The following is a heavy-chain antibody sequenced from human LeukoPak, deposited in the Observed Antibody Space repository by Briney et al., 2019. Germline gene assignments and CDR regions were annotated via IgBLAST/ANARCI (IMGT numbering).Heavy chain of an antibody. CDR2: IYCSGST. D-gene: IGHD1-26*01. J-gene: IGHJ6*02. CDR3: ARLVGAPPSYYYGMDV. V-gene: IGHV4-39*01. CDR1: GDSISSSSYY. Sequence: SETLSLTCTVSGDSISSSSYYWGWIRQRPEKGLEWIGNIYCSGSTYYNPSLKSRVTISVDTSKNKFSLKLSSVTAADTAVYYCARLVGAPPSYYYGMDVWGQGTTVTVSS.